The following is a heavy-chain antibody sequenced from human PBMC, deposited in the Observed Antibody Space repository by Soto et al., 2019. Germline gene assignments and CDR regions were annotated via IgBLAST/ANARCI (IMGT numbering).Heavy chain of an antibody. V-gene: IGHV3-11*05. CDR3: SRDPRLLDY. Sequence: PGGSLRLSCAASGFTFSDYYMSWIRQAPGKGLEWVSYIAGTSTYINYADSVKGRFTISRDNAKNSLYLQLNSLRAEDTAVYYCSRDPRLLDYWGQGTLVTVSS. CDR1: GFTFSDYY. J-gene: IGHJ4*02. CDR2: IAGTSTYI.